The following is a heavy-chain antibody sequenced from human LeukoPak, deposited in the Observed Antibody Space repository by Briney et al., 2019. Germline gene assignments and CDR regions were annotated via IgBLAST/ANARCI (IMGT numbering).Heavy chain of an antibody. CDR3: AKKDYRIAAAGIDY. J-gene: IGHJ4*02. CDR1: GFTFSSYA. Sequence: GGSLRLSCAASGFTFSSYAMSWVRQAPGKGLEWVSAISGSGGSTYYADSVEGRFTISRDNSKNTLYLQMNSLRAEDTAVYYCAKKDYRIAAAGIDYWGQGTLVTVSS. V-gene: IGHV3-23*01. D-gene: IGHD6-13*01. CDR2: ISGSGGST.